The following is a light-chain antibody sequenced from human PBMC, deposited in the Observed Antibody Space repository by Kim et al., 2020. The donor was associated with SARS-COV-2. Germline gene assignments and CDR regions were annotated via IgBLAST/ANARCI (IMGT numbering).Light chain of an antibody. CDR1: QSISSW. J-gene: IGKJ1*01. V-gene: IGKV1-5*01. Sequence: GDRVTITCRASQSISSWLAWYQQKPGKAPKLLIYDASSLESGVPSRFSGSGSGTEFTLTISSLQPYDFATYYCQQYNSYPWTFGQGTKVDIK. CDR3: QQYNSYPWT. CDR2: DAS.